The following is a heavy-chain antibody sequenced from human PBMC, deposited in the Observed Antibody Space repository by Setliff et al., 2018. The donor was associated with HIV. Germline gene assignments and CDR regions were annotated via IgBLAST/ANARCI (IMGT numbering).Heavy chain of an antibody. D-gene: IGHD3-9*01. CDR3: TRDTGYILSGYRPHWYFDL. V-gene: IGHV4-61*02. CDR1: GDSISSGNYY. CDR2: IYSTGST. Sequence: SETLSLTCTFSGDSISSGNYYWSWIRQPAGKGLEWIGRIYSTGSTNYNPSLKSRVTITSGTSKNLFSLKLTTVTAADAAVYYCTRDTGYILSGYRPHWYFDLWGRGTLVTVSS. J-gene: IGHJ2*01.